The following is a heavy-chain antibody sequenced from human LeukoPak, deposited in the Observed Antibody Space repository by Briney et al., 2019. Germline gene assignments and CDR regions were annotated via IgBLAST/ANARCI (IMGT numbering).Heavy chain of an antibody. J-gene: IGHJ4*02. CDR2: INGSDGST. CDR3: AKGPQLYSGYHPDF. D-gene: IGHD3-22*01. V-gene: IGHV3-23*01. Sequence: PGESLRLSCAASGFAFTTYALTWVRQAPGKGLEWVSTINGSDGSTYYADSVKGRFTISRDYSRNTVHLLLNSLRAGDTAIYYCAKGPQLYSGYHPDFWGQGTLVTVSS. CDR1: GFAFTTYA.